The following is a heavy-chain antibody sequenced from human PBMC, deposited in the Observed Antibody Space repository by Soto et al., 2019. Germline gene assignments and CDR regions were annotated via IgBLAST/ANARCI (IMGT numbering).Heavy chain of an antibody. CDR3: AKRPNDYGDYRLGY. D-gene: IGHD4-17*01. J-gene: IGHJ4*02. Sequence: GGSLRLSCAASGFTFSSYAMSWVRQAPGKGLEWVSAISGSGGSTYCADSVKGRFTISRDNSKNTLYLQMNSLRAEDTAVYYCAKRPNDYGDYRLGYWGQGTLVTVSS. CDR2: ISGSGGST. CDR1: GFTFSSYA. V-gene: IGHV3-23*01.